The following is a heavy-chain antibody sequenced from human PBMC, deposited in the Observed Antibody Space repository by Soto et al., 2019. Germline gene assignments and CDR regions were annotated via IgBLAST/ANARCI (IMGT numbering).Heavy chain of an antibody. J-gene: IGHJ4*02. V-gene: IGHV3-23*01. D-gene: IGHD6-19*01. Sequence: EVQLLESGGGLVQPGGSLRLSCAASGFTLSSNAMTWVRQAPGKGLEWVSAISGSGGTTYYADSVKGRFTISRDNSKNPLYLQMNSLRAEDTAVYYCAKDRYTSGWSPYFWGRGTLVTVSS. CDR1: GFTLSSNA. CDR2: ISGSGGTT. CDR3: AKDRYTSGWSPYF.